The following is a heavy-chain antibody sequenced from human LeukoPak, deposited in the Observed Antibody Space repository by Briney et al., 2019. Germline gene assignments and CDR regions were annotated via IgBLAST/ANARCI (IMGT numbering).Heavy chain of an antibody. CDR3: ARDGYNDLDAFDI. CDR1: GFTFSDYY. Sequence: GGSLRLSCAASGFTFSDYYMSWIRQAPGKGLEWVSYISSSGSTIYYADSVKGRFTISGDNAKNSLYLQMNSLRAEDTAVYYCARDGYNDLDAFDIWGQGTMVTVSS. CDR2: ISSSGSTI. J-gene: IGHJ3*02. D-gene: IGHD5-12*01. V-gene: IGHV3-11*01.